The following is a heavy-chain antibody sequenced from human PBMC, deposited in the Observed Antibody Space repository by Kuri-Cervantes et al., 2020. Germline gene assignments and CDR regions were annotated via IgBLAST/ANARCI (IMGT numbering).Heavy chain of an antibody. CDR2: ISSSSSHI. V-gene: IGHV3-21*01. Sequence: GGSLRLSCGASGFIFSDHSMNWVRQAPGKGLEWVAAISSSSSHIYYGDSVKGRFTISRDNAKNSLFLQMNSLRAEDTAVYYCTKALGWYFDLWGRGTVVTVSS. CDR3: TKALGWYFDL. J-gene: IGHJ2*01. CDR1: GFIFSDHS.